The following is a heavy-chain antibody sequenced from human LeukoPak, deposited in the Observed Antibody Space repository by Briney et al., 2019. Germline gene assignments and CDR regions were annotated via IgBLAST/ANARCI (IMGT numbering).Heavy chain of an antibody. CDR2: IYYSGST. CDR1: GGSISSYY. CDR3: ARYQWLEAFDI. J-gene: IGHJ3*02. V-gene: IGHV4-59*01. Sequence: SETLSLTCTASGGSISSYYWSWIRQPPGKGLEWIGYIYYSGSTNYNPSLKSRVTISVDTSKNQFSLKLSSVTAADTAVYYCARYQWLEAFDIWGQGTMVTVSS. D-gene: IGHD6-19*01.